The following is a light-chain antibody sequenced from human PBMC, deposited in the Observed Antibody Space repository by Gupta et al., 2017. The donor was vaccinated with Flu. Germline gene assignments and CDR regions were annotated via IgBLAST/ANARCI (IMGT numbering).Light chain of an antibody. J-gene: IGKJ1*01. CDR1: QSVDSTS. CDR2: GGS. CDR3: HQWGSSSWT. V-gene: IGKV3-20*01. Sequence: EMVLTQSPGTLSLSPGERATLSCRASQSVDSTSLAWYQQKAGQASRLVLYGGSNRAVGFSHGFSGSGCGADFSLTISRLVPEDFAVYYCHQWGSSSWTFGQGTRMEIK.